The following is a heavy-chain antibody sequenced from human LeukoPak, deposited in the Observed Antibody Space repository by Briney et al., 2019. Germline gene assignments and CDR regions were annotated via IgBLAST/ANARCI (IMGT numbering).Heavy chain of an antibody. V-gene: IGHV1-2*02. CDR3: ARDIRVLWFGESYYFDY. J-gene: IGHJ4*02. CDR1: GYTFTGYY. D-gene: IGHD3-10*01. Sequence: ASVKVSCKASGYTFTGYYMHWVRQAPGQGLEWMGWINPNSGGTNYAQKFQGRVTMTRDTSISTAYMELSRLRSDDTAVYYCARDIRVLWFGESYYFDYWGQGTLVTVSS. CDR2: INPNSGGT.